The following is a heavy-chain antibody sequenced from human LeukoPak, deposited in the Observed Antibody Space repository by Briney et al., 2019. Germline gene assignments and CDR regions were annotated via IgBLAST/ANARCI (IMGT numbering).Heavy chain of an antibody. V-gene: IGHV3-7*01. D-gene: IGHD3-3*01. CDR1: GFTFSSYW. CDR2: IKQDGSEK. CDR3: ASFWSGYYARDEGYDY. J-gene: IGHJ4*02. Sequence: GGSLRLSCAASGFTFSSYWMSWVRQAPGKGLEWVANIKQDGSEKYYVDSVKGRFTISRDNAKNSLSLQMNSLRAEDTAVYYCASFWSGYYARDEGYDYWGQGTLVTVSS.